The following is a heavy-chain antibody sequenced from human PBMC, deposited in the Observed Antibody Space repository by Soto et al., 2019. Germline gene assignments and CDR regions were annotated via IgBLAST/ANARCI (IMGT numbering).Heavy chain of an antibody. CDR3: ARDPSIVLVPAATYYYYYYGMDV. CDR2: IKQDGSEK. D-gene: IGHD2-2*01. J-gene: IGHJ6*02. CDR1: TFSSYW. V-gene: IGHV3-7*01. Sequence: TFSSYWMSWVLQAPGKGLEWVANIKQDGSEKYYVDSVKGRFTISRDNAKNSLYLQMNSLRAEDTAVYYCARDPSIVLVPAATYYYYYYGMDVWGQGTTVTVSS.